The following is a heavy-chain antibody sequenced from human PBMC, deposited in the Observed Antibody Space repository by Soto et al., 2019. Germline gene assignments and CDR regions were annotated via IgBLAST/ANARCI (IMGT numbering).Heavy chain of an antibody. D-gene: IGHD3-9*01. V-gene: IGHV3-30-3*01. CDR1: GFTFSSYA. Sequence: GGSLRLSCAASGFTFSSYAMHWVRQAPGKGLEWVAVISYDGSNKYYADSVKGRFTISRDNSKNTLYLQMNSLRAEDTAVYYCARDVYDILTGYSHATYYGMDVWGQGTTVTVSS. J-gene: IGHJ6*02. CDR3: ARDVYDILTGYSHATYYGMDV. CDR2: ISYDGSNK.